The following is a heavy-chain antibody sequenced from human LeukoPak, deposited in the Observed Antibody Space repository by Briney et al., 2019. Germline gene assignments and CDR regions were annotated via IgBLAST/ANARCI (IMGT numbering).Heavy chain of an antibody. V-gene: IGHV3-23*01. J-gene: IGHJ4*02. CDR1: GFTFSSHA. D-gene: IGHD3-10*01. Sequence: PGGSLRLSCAASGFTFSSHAMHWVRQAPGKGLEWVSAITGSGGGTYYADSVKGRFTISRDNSKNTLYLQMNSLRAEDTAVYYCAKDSRGSGSNWGQGTLVTVSS. CDR2: ITGSGGGT. CDR3: AKDSRGSGSN.